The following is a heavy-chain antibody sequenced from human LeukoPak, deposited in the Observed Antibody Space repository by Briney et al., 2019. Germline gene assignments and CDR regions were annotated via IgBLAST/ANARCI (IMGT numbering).Heavy chain of an antibody. CDR1: GGSFSGYY. J-gene: IGHJ6*02. Sequence: SETLSLTCAVYGGSFSGYYWNWIRQPPGKGLEWIGEINHSGSTNYNPSLKSRVTISVDTSKNQFSLKLSSVTAADTAVYYCARGNTNCSSTSCYTGIHYYYYGMDVWGQGTTVTVSS. CDR3: ARGNTNCSSTSCYTGIHYYYYGMDV. V-gene: IGHV4-34*01. CDR2: INHSGST. D-gene: IGHD2-2*02.